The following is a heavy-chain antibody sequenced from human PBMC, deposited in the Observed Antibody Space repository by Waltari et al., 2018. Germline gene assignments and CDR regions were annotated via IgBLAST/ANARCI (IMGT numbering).Heavy chain of an antibody. CDR2: INTNTGNP. J-gene: IGHJ5*02. Sequence: QVQLVQSGSESKKPGASVKVSCKASGYTFTNYAINWLRQAPGQGLELMGWINTNTGNPTYVQGFTGRFVFSLDTSVSTAYLQINSLKADDTAVYYCAREVVPAATIVVNWFDPWGQGTLVTVSS. D-gene: IGHD2-2*01. V-gene: IGHV7-4-1*02. CDR3: AREVVPAATIVVNWFDP. CDR1: GYTFTNYA.